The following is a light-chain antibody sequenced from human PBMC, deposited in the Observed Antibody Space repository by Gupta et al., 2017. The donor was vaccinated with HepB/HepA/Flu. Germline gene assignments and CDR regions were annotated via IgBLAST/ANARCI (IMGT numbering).Light chain of an antibody. CDR3: QGWDSSSDHHVV. J-gene: IGLJ2*01. CDR1: NIGSKS. V-gene: IGLV3-21*03. CDR2: DDS. Sequence: SSLLTPPPPVSVAPGKTARITCGGNNIGSKSVHWYQQKPGQAPVLVVYDDSDRHSGSPERVSGSNSGNTATLTISRVEAGDEDDYYCQGWDSSSDHHVVFGGGTKLTVL.